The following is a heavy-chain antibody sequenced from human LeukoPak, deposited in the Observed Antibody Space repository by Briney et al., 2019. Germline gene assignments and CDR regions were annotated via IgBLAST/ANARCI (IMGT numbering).Heavy chain of an antibody. CDR1: GGSFSGYC. J-gene: IGHJ4*02. Sequence: SETLSLTCAVYGGSFSGYCWSWIRQPPGKGLEWIGEINHSGSTNYNPSLKSRVTISVDTSKNHFSLKLSSVTAADTAVYYCARDFRGGYDFWSGYYTPYYFDYWGQGTLVTVSP. V-gene: IGHV4-34*01. CDR2: INHSGST. CDR3: ARDFRGGYDFWSGYYTPYYFDY. D-gene: IGHD3-3*01.